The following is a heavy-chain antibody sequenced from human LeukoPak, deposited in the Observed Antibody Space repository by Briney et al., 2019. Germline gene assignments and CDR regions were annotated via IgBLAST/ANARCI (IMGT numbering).Heavy chain of an antibody. Sequence: GGSLRLSCAVSGFTFSNYWISWVRQAPGKGLEWVANINPDGSEKYYVDSVKGRFTISRDNSKNTLYLQMNSLRAEDTAVYYCARLETTVTKRFGWFDPWGQGTLVTVSS. CDR1: GFTFSNYW. CDR3: ARLETTVTKRFGWFDP. V-gene: IGHV3-7*03. CDR2: INPDGSEK. J-gene: IGHJ5*02. D-gene: IGHD4-17*01.